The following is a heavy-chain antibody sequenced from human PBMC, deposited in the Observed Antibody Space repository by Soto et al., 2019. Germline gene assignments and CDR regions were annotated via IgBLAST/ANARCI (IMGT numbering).Heavy chain of an antibody. D-gene: IGHD2-15*01. Sequence: SGGSLRISCVGSGFTFGNYAMSWVRQAPGKGLEWVSSITGIDGRTYYADSVKGRFTISRDNPKNTLYLQMNNLRAEDTAMFYCAKDRGPYCSGGICYPPSWFDPWGQGTQVTVSS. CDR3: AKDRGPYCSGGICYPPSWFDP. CDR1: GFTFGNYA. J-gene: IGHJ5*02. V-gene: IGHV3-23*01. CDR2: ITGIDGRT.